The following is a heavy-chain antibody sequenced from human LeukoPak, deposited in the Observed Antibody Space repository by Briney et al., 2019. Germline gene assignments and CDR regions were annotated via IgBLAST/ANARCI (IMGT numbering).Heavy chain of an antibody. CDR3: ARLATYYYGSGSYYYFDY. Sequence: GASVKVSCKASGYTFTSYDIDWVRQAAGQGLEWMGWMNPNSANTGYAQKFQGRVTITRNTSISTAYMELSSLTSEDTAVYYCARLATYYYGSGSYYYFDYWGQGTLVTVSS. D-gene: IGHD3-10*01. CDR2: MNPNSANT. CDR1: GYTFTSYD. J-gene: IGHJ4*02. V-gene: IGHV1-8*01.